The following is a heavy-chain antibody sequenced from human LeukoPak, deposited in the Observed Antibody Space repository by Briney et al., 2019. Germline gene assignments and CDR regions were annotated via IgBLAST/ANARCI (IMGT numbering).Heavy chain of an antibody. J-gene: IGHJ4*02. V-gene: IGHV1-8*03. Sequence: ASVKVSCKTSGYTFTNFDINWVRQATGQGLEWLGWMHPYTGKTGYAQKFQGRVTFTGDTSIRTAYMEVSSLTSEDTAVYYCARAPIPYYYDSSAYYSDYWGQGTLVTVSS. CDR1: GYTFTNFD. CDR3: ARAPIPYYYDSSAYYSDY. D-gene: IGHD3-22*01. CDR2: MHPYTGKT.